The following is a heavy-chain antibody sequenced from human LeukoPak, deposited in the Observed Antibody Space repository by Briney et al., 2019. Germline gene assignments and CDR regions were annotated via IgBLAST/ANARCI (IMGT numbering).Heavy chain of an antibody. D-gene: IGHD3-3*01. Sequence: GGSLRLSCAASGFTFSTYDMHWVRQAAGKGLEWLSAIGTADDTYYPDSVKGRFTISREDAKSSVYLQIDSLRARDTAVYYCARDLGGRGFDYWGQGTLVTVSS. V-gene: IGHV3-13*01. J-gene: IGHJ4*02. CDR1: GFTFSTYD. CDR2: IGTADDT. CDR3: ARDLGGRGFDY.